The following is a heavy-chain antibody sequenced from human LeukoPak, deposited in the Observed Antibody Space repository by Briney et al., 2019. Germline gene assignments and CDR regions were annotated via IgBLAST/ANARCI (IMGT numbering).Heavy chain of an antibody. Sequence: GGSLRLSCAASGFTFSSYGMHWVRQAPGKGLEWVAVISYDGSNKYYADSVKGRFTISRDNSKNTLYLQMNSLRSEDTAVYYCARGVRVPAARVTYYYYYYMDVWGKGTTVTVSS. V-gene: IGHV3-30*03. CDR3: ARGVRVPAARVTYYYYYYMDV. J-gene: IGHJ6*03. CDR1: GFTFSSYG. CDR2: ISYDGSNK. D-gene: IGHD2-2*01.